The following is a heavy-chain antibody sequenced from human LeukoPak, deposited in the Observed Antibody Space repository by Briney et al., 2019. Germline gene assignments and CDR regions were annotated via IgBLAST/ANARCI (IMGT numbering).Heavy chain of an antibody. Sequence: SETLSLTCTVSGGSISSSSYYWGWIRQPPGKGLEWIGSIYYSGSTYYSPSLKSRVTISVDTSKNQFSLKLSSVTAADTAVYYCARDGDYTDLNWFDPWGQGTLVTVSS. J-gene: IGHJ5*02. D-gene: IGHD4-17*01. CDR2: IYYSGST. V-gene: IGHV4-39*02. CDR1: GGSISSSSYY. CDR3: ARDGDYTDLNWFDP.